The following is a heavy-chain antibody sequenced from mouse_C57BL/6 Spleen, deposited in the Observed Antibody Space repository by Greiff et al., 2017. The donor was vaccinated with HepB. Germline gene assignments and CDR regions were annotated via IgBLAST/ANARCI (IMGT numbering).Heavy chain of an antibody. D-gene: IGHD2-4*01. CDR2: IRSKSNNYAT. CDR1: GFSFNTYA. CDR3: VRHSNYDYDWFAY. V-gene: IGHV10-1*01. Sequence: GGGLVQPKGSLKLSCAASGFSFNTYAMNWVRQAPGKGLEWVARIRSKSNNYATYYADSVKDRFTISRDDSESMLYLQMNNVKTEDTAMYYCVRHSNYDYDWFAYWGQGTLVTVSA. J-gene: IGHJ3*01.